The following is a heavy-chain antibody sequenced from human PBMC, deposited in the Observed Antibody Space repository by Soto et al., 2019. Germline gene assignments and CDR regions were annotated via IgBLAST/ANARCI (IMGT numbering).Heavy chain of an antibody. J-gene: IGHJ5*01. V-gene: IGHV1-8*02. CDR1: GYTFNNYD. CDR2: MNPDSGNT. Sequence: ASVKVSCKASGYTFNNYDIHWVRQAPGHGLEWMGWMNPDSGNTGYAQNFRGRVTMTQNTAIGTAYMELSSLRSDDTATYYCTRAYGAETFDFWGQGTRVTVSS. D-gene: IGHD3-10*01. CDR3: TRAYGAETFDF.